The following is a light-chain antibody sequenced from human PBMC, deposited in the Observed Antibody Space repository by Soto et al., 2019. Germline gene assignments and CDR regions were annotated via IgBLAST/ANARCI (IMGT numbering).Light chain of an antibody. CDR2: KAS. J-gene: IGKJ1*01. CDR1: QSISSW. Sequence: DIQMTQSPSTLSASVGDRVTITCRASQSISSWLAWYQQKPGTAPNLLIYKASTLQSGVPSRFSGSGSGPEFTFSISGLQPDDSATYYCQQYNDNWTFGQGPKVEIK. CDR3: QQYNDNWT. V-gene: IGKV1-5*03.